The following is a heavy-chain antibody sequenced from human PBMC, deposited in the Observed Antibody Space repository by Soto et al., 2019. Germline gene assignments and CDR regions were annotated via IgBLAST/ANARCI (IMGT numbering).Heavy chain of an antibody. CDR1: GGSMGSSSYY. CDR3: ARAPIAPPRWFDP. D-gene: IGHD6-13*01. Sequence: SETLSLTCSVFGGSMGSSSYYWAWIRQPLGKGLEWIGGIDYSGRAYYNSSLKSRVIISVDTSKNQFSLKLNSVTAADTAVYYSARAPIAPPRWFDPWGQGTLVTVSS. CDR2: IDYSGRA. V-gene: IGHV4-39*02. J-gene: IGHJ5*02.